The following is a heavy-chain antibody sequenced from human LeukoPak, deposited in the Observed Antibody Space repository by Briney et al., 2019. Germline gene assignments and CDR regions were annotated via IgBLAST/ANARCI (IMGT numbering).Heavy chain of an antibody. CDR3: VRHWPTIRGVDY. V-gene: IGHV4-39*01. J-gene: IGHJ4*02. CDR1: GGSISSSSYY. Sequence: PSETLSLTCTVSGGSISSSSYYWGWIRQPPGKGLEWIGTIYYSGSTYYNPSLKSRVTTSVDTSKNQFSLKMSSVTAADTAVYYCVRHWPTIRGVDYCGQGTLVTVSS. CDR2: IYYSGST. D-gene: IGHD3-10*01.